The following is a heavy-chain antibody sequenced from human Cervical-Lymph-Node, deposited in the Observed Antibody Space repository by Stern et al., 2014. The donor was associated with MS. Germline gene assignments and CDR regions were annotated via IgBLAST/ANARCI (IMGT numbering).Heavy chain of an antibody. V-gene: IGHV4-39*01. D-gene: IGHD3-9*01. Sequence: QVQLQESGPGLVKPSETLSLTCTVSGGSISSSSYYWGWIRQPPGKGLEWIGSIYSSGSTYYTPSLKSRFTISVDTSKNQFSLKLSSVTAADTAVYYCARHCGRRDYDILTGYSLKLGWFDPWGQGTLVTVSS. CDR2: IYSSGST. J-gene: IGHJ5*02. CDR1: GGSISSSSYY. CDR3: ARHCGRRDYDILTGYSLKLGWFDP.